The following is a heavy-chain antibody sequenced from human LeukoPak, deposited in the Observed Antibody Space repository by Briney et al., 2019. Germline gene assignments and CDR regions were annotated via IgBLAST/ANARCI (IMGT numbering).Heavy chain of an antibody. Sequence: GXSXSLSCXXSGFTFXDYAMHWVRQAPGKGLEWVSGISWNSGSIGYSDSVKGRFTISRDNSKNTLYLQMNSLRAEDTAVYYCATSTSIAVAKFDYWGQGTLVTVSS. D-gene: IGHD6-19*01. V-gene: IGHV3-9*01. J-gene: IGHJ4*02. CDR1: GFTFXDYA. CDR3: ATSTSIAVAKFDY. CDR2: ISWNSGSI.